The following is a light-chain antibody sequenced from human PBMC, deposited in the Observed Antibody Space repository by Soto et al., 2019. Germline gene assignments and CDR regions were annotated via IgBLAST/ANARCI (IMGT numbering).Light chain of an antibody. CDR2: EVS. CDR1: SNDIGAYNY. J-gene: IGLJ2*01. V-gene: IGLV2-14*01. Sequence: QPVLTQPASVSGSPGQSITISCTGTSNDIGAYNYVSWYQQHPGKPPKLLIYEVSNRPSGVSNRFSGSKSGNTASLTISGLQADDEADYYCTTYASSSNRIFGGGTKLTVL. CDR3: TTYASSSNRI.